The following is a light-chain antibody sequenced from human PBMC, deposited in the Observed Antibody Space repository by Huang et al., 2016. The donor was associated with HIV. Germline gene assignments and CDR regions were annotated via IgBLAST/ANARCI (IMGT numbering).Light chain of an antibody. Sequence: AIQMTQSPSSLSASTGDRVNITCRASKDIDTYLAWYQQRTGRPPKLLIYGASSLESGVPSRFSGSGSGTDFTLTISCLQSEDFATYSCQQYYTYPITFGQGTRLEMK. CDR3: QQYYTYPIT. V-gene: IGKV1-8*01. CDR1: KDIDTY. J-gene: IGKJ5*01. CDR2: GAS.